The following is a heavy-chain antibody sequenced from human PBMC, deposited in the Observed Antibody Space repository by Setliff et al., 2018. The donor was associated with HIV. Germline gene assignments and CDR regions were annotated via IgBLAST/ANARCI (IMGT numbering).Heavy chain of an antibody. Sequence: PGESLTLSCEVSGYVFSDYWIAWVRQTPGKGLEWMGLVYPADSNTIYSPSFQHQVTISADKSFSTAFLQWSDVKASDSGIYFCARLGGSFGIPHFDFWGQGTPVTVSS. CDR1: GYVFSDYW. CDR3: ARLGGSFGIPHFDF. J-gene: IGHJ4*02. CDR2: VYPADSNT. V-gene: IGHV5-51*01. D-gene: IGHD3-3*02.